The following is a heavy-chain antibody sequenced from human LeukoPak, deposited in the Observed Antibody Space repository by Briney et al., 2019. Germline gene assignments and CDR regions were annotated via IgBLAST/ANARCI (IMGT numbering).Heavy chain of an antibody. Sequence: SETLSLTCAVSGGSISSSNWWSWVRQPPGKGLEWIGEIYHSGSTNYNPSLKSRVTISVDKSKNQFSLKLRSVTAADTAVYYCARHVNSNGSPSDYWGQGTLVTVSS. D-gene: IGHD1-26*01. CDR3: ARHVNSNGSPSDY. V-gene: IGHV4-4*02. CDR2: IYHSGST. CDR1: GGSISSSNW. J-gene: IGHJ4*02.